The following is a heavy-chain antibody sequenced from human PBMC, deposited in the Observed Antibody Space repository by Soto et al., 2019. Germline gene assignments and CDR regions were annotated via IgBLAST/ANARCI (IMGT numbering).Heavy chain of an antibody. CDR3: ASSFYYGSVSFMHLDV. D-gene: IGHD3-10*01. Sequence: QVQLQESGPGLVKPSQSLSLTCTVSGGSISSSDYYWIWIRQPPGKGLEWIGYISYSGSTYYNPSLKSRVTISIDPSKNQFPLKLSSVTAADTAVYYCASSFYYGSVSFMHLDVWGQGTTVTVSS. V-gene: IGHV4-30-4*01. CDR2: ISYSGST. CDR1: GGSISSSDYY. J-gene: IGHJ6*02.